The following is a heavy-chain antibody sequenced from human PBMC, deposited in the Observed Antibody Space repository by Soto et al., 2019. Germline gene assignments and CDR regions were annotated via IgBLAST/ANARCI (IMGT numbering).Heavy chain of an antibody. Sequence: ASVKVSCKASGYTFTSYGISWVRQAPGQGLEWMGWISAYNGNTNYAQRLQGRVTMTTDTSTSTAYMELRSLRSDDTAVYYCARDQKVVAATPPGGMDVWGQGTTVTVSS. CDR1: GYTFTSYG. V-gene: IGHV1-18*01. CDR2: ISAYNGNT. J-gene: IGHJ6*02. CDR3: ARDQKVVAATPPGGMDV. D-gene: IGHD2-15*01.